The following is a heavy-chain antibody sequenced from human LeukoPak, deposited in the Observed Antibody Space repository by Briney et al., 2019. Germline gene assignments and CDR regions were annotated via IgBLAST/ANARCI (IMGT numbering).Heavy chain of an antibody. CDR1: GFTLSSAW. Sequence: GRSLRLSYAASGFTLSSAWMKWVRQAPGKGLERGGHVKCKTATNYAAPVKGRFTFSCDDSQNTLYLQMSSLKAEDTAVYYCTTDLAAVGKGEFDYWGQGTLVTVSS. V-gene: IGHV3-15*01. CDR3: TTDLAAVGKGEFDY. CDR2: VKCKTAT. D-gene: IGHD6-13*01. J-gene: IGHJ4*02.